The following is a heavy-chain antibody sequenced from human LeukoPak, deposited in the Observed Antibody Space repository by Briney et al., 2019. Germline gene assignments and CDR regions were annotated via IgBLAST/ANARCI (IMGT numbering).Heavy chain of an antibody. CDR3: AKGGRITGTMDY. J-gene: IGHJ4*02. Sequence: PGGSLRLSCVASGFTFSTYAVSWVRQAPGKGLEWVSALRGSGGSPYYAESVKGRFTMSRDNSKNTLYLQMDSLTAEDTAVYYCAKGGRITGTMDYWGQGTLVTVSS. CDR2: LRGSGGSP. CDR1: GFTFSTYA. V-gene: IGHV3-23*01. D-gene: IGHD1-7*01.